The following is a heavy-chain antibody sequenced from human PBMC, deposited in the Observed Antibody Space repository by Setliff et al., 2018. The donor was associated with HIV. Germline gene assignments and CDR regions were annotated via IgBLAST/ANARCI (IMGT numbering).Heavy chain of an antibody. CDR3: VRVVGSWGWTSSDDVCSL. V-gene: IGHV3-72*01. D-gene: IGHD7-27*01. J-gene: IGHJ3*01. Sequence: GGSLRLSCAASGFASSDHFVDWVRQAPGEGLEWVGRSKNRANCHISEYAASVRGRFTISRDESKNSLYLQMNSLKTEDTAVYSCVRVVGSWGWTSSDDVCSLWGQGTMVTVSS. CDR2: SKNRANCHIS. CDR1: GFASSDHF.